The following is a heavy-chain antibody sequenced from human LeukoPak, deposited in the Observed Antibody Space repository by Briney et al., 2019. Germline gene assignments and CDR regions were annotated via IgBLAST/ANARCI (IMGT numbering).Heavy chain of an antibody. J-gene: IGHJ4*02. CDR3: ARVHDAYNSLDY. V-gene: IGHV3-21*01. CDR2: ISSSSSYI. CDR1: GFTFSSYS. Sequence: PGGSLRLSCAASGFTFSSYSMNWVRQAPGKGLEWVSSISSSSSYIYYADSVKGRFTISRDNSKNTLYLQMNSLRGEDTAVYYCARVHDAYNSLDYWGQGTLVTVSS. D-gene: IGHD5-24*01.